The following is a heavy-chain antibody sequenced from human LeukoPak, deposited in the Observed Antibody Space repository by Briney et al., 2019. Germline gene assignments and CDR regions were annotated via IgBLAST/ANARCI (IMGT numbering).Heavy chain of an antibody. CDR1: GYSFTSYW. CDR2: IYPGESDI. V-gene: IGHV5-51*01. CDR3: ARQYGSDSFDY. Sequence: GESLKISCKGSGYSFTSYWIGWVRQMPGKGLEWVGIIYPGESDIKYSPSFEGQVTISADKSITTAYLQWSSLKASDTAIYYCARQYGSDSFDYWGQGTPVTVSS. D-gene: IGHD3-10*01. J-gene: IGHJ4*02.